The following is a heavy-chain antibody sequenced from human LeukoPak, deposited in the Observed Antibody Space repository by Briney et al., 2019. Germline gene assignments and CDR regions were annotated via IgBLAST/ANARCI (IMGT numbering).Heavy chain of an antibody. CDR3: ARDRGYYGSGSYYNDY. Sequence: PGGSLRLSCAASGLIFSSYSMNWVRQAPGKGLEWVSYISSSGGTIYYADSVKGRFTISRDSVRQTVHLQMNSPRDDDTAVYYCARDRGYYGSGSYYNDYWGQGTLVIVSA. J-gene: IGHJ4*02. D-gene: IGHD3-10*01. CDR2: ISSSGGTI. V-gene: IGHV3-48*02. CDR1: GLIFSSYS.